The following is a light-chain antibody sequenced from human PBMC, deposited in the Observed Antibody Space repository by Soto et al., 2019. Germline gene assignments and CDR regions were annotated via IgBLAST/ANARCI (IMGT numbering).Light chain of an antibody. CDR2: DAY. Sequence: DIQLTQSPSFLSASVGDRVTITCRASQDISDYLAWYQQRPGKAPKLLIYDAYILESGVPSRFSGSGSGTEFTLTISSLQPDDLATYYCQQYTSYSWTFGQGTKVDNK. CDR1: QDISDY. CDR3: QQYTSYSWT. J-gene: IGKJ1*01. V-gene: IGKV1-9*01.